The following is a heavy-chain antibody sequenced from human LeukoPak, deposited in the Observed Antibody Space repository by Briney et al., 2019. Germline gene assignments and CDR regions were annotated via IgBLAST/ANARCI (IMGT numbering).Heavy chain of an antibody. CDR3: ARERLYGGNARFDY. V-gene: IGHV4-61*02. D-gene: IGHD4-23*01. CDR1: GGSISSGSYY. Sequence: SETLSFTCTVSGGSISSGSYYWSWIRQPAGKGLEWIGRIYTSGSTNYNPSLKSRVTISVDTSKNHFSLKLSSVTAADTTVYYCARERLYGGNARFDYWGQGTLVTVSS. J-gene: IGHJ4*02. CDR2: IYTSGST.